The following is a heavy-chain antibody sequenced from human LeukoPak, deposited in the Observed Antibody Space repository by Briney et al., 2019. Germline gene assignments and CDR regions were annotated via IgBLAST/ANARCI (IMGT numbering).Heavy chain of an antibody. CDR3: ARMFVVVVPAGLRTHNWFDP. D-gene: IGHD2-2*01. CDR2: VFSSGST. Sequence: SETLSLTCTVSGGSISSSSSYWGWIRQSPGKGLEWIGSVFSSGSTFYNSSLKSRVTMSVDTSKNQFSLKLSSVTAADTAVYYCARMFVVVVPAGLRTHNWFDPWGQGTLVTVSS. J-gene: IGHJ5*02. V-gene: IGHV4-39*07. CDR1: GGSISSSSSY.